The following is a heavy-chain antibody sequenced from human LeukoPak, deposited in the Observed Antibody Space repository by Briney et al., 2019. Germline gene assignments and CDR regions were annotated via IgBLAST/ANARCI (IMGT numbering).Heavy chain of an antibody. CDR2: IYHSGST. CDR1: GGSISSGGYY. Sequence: PSQTLSLTCTVSGGSISSGGYYWSWIRQPPEKGLEWIGYIYHSGSTYYNPSLKSRVTISVDRSKNQFSLKLSSVTAADTAVYYCARVGYSGYDWEFDYWGQGTLVTVSS. V-gene: IGHV4-30-2*01. J-gene: IGHJ4*02. D-gene: IGHD5-12*01. CDR3: ARVGYSGYDWEFDY.